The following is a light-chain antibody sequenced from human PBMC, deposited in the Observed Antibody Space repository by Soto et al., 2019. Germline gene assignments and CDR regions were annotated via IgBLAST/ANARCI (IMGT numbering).Light chain of an antibody. J-gene: IGLJ2*01. CDR3: LLSYRGAGEV. Sequence: QAVVTPEPSLTVSPGGTVTLTCGSSTGAVTSGHYPYWFQQKPGQAPRTLIYDTSNKHSWTPARFSGSLLGGKATLTLSGAQPEDEADYYCLLSYRGAGEVFGGGTKLTVL. V-gene: IGLV7-46*01. CDR2: DTS. CDR1: TGAVTSGHY.